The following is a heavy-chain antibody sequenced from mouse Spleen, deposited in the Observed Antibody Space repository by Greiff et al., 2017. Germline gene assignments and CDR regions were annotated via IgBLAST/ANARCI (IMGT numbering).Heavy chain of an antibody. CDR3: AREEGLAEDY. Sequence: EVQLVESGPELVKPGASVKISCKASGYSFTGYYMNWVKQSPEKSLEWIGEINPSTGGTTYNQKFKAKATLTVDKSSSTAYMQLKSLTSEDSAVYYCAREEGLAEDYWGQGTSVTVSS. V-gene: IGHV1-42*01. CDR1: GYSFTGYY. J-gene: IGHJ4*01. D-gene: IGHD3-3*01. CDR2: INPSTGGT.